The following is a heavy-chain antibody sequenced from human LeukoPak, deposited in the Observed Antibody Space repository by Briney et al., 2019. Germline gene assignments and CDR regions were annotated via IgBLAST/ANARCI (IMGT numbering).Heavy chain of an antibody. CDR3: ARHLGYCSSTSCLLDY. CDR2: INPNSGGT. D-gene: IGHD2-2*01. V-gene: IGHV1-2*02. CDR1: GYTFTGYY. Sequence: ASVKVSCKASGYTFTGYYMHWVRQAPGQGLEWMGWINPNSGGTNYAQKLQGRVTMTRDTSISTAYMELSRLRSDDTAVYYCARHLGYCSSTSCLLDYWGQGTLVTVSS. J-gene: IGHJ4*02.